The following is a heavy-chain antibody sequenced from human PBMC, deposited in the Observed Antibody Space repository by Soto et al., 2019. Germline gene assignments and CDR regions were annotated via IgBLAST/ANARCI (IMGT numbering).Heavy chain of an antibody. J-gene: IGHJ4*02. V-gene: IGHV3-30*18. CDR1: GFTFSSYG. Sequence: GGSLRLSCAASGFTFSSYGMHWVRQAPGKGLEWVAVISYDGSNKYYADSVKGRFTISRDNSKNTLYLQMNSLRAEDTAVYYCAKGSRMEQWLGKIGRGYFDYWGQGTLVTVSS. D-gene: IGHD6-19*01. CDR2: ISYDGSNK. CDR3: AKGSRMEQWLGKIGRGYFDY.